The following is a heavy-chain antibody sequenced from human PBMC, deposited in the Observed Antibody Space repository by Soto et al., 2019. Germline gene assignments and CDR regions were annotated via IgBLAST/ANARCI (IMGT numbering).Heavy chain of an antibody. D-gene: IGHD1-20*01. CDR2: INAGNGNT. Sequence: QVHLVQSGADMDKPGASVNVSCKASGYSFTTFAIHWVRQAPGQGLEWLGWINAGNGNTKSSQKFQGRVTLTSDTYATTAYRDLSIITSEDTAVYFCARRVRAISGAGRDSIYYGLYVWGQGTMVTDSP. CDR1: GYSFTTFA. J-gene: IGHJ6*01. CDR3: ARRVRAISGAGRDSIYYGLYV. V-gene: IGHV1-3*01.